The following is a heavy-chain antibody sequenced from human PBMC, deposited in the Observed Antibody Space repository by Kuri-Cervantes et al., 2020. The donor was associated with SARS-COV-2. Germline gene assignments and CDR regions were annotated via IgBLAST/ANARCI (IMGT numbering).Heavy chain of an antibody. CDR2: INHSGST. CDR3: AREPDYYDSSGYYYRGGAFDI. V-gene: IGHV4-34*01. D-gene: IGHD3-22*01. J-gene: IGHJ3*02. Sequence: SETLSLTCAVYGGSFSGYYWSWIRQPPGKGLEWIGEINHSGSTNYNPSLKSRVTISVDTSKNQFSLKLSSVTAADTAVYYCAREPDYYDSSGYYYRGGAFDIWGQGTMVTVSS. CDR1: GGSFSGYY.